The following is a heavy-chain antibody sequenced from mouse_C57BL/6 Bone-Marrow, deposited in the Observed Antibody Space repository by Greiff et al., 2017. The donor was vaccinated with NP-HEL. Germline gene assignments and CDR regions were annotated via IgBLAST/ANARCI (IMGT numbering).Heavy chain of an antibody. Sequence: EVQVVESGGGLVKPGGSLKLSCAASGFTFSSYAMSWVRQTPEKRLEWVATISDGGSYTYYPDNVKGRFTIARDNAKNNLYLQMSHLKSEDTAMCYCAREGFLWDADYWGQGTTLTVSS. D-gene: IGHD4-1*01. CDR3: AREGFLWDADY. CDR2: ISDGGSYT. V-gene: IGHV5-4*01. J-gene: IGHJ2*01. CDR1: GFTFSSYA.